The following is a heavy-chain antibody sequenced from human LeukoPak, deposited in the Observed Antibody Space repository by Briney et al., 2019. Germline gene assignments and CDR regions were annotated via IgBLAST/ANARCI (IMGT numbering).Heavy chain of an antibody. D-gene: IGHD4-17*01. CDR1: GFTFSSYA. CDR3: AKVADYGDYDYYGMDV. J-gene: IGHJ6*02. CDR2: ISGNGGTT. Sequence: GGSLRLSCAASGFTFSSYAMSWVRQAPGMGLERVSGISGNGGTTYYADSVRGRLTISRDNSKNSLYLQMNSLRTEDTALYYCAKVADYGDYDYYGMDVWGQGTTVTVSS. V-gene: IGHV3-23*01.